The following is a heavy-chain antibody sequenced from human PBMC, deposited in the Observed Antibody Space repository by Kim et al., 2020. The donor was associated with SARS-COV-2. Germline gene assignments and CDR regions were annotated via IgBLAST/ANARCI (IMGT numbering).Heavy chain of an antibody. V-gene: IGHV4-39*07. J-gene: IGHJ3*02. CDR1: GGSISSSSYY. CDR2: IYYSGST. D-gene: IGHD3-22*01. CDR3: ARDGVVITNDAFDI. Sequence: SETLSLTCTVSGGSISSSSYYWGWIRQPPGKGLEWIGSIYYSGSTYYNPSLKSRVTISVDTSKNQFSLKLSSVTAADTAVYYCARDGVVITNDAFDIWGQGTMVTVSS.